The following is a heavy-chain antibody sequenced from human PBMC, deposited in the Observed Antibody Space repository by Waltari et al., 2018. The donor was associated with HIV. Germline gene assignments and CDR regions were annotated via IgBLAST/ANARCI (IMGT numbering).Heavy chain of an antibody. J-gene: IGHJ4*02. D-gene: IGHD1-26*01. CDR1: GYTFNNYD. CDR2: INPSGGAT. V-gene: IGHV1-46*02. CDR3: ARELNGIVF. Sequence: QVQLVQSGAEVKKPGASVKVSCKASGYTFNNYDMHWVRQAPGQGLEWMGLINPSGGATNYAQKFQGRVTVTRDTSTSTVYMELIRLRSEDTAVFYCARELNGIVFWGQGTLVTVSS.